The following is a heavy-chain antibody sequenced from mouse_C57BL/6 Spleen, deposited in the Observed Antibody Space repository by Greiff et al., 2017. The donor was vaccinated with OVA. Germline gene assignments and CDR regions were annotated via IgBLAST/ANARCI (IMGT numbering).Heavy chain of an antibody. V-gene: IGHV1-26*01. J-gene: IGHJ4*01. CDR3: AGGYYGSSYENAMDY. CDR2: INPNNGGT. D-gene: IGHD1-1*01. Sequence: VQLQQSGPELVKPGASVKISCKASGYTFTDYYMNWVKQSHGKSLEWIGDINPNNGGTSYNQKFKGKATLTVDQSSSTAYMELRSLTSEDSAVYYCAGGYYGSSYENAMDYWGQGTSVTVSS. CDR1: GYTFTDYY.